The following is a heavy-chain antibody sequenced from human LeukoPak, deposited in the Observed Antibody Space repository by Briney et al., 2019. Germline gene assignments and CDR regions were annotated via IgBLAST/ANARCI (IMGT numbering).Heavy chain of an antibody. CDR2: ISSGSSYI. J-gene: IGHJ4*02. CDR3: ARGPPHLVATRGGGYDY. D-gene: IGHD5-12*01. V-gene: IGHV3-21*01. CDR1: GFTFSGYS. Sequence: GGSLRLSYAASGFTFSGYSMNWVRQAPGKGLEWVSSISSGSSYIYYADSLKGRFTVSRDNAENSLYLQMNTLRAEDTAVYYCARGPPHLVATRGGGYDYWGQGTLVTVSS.